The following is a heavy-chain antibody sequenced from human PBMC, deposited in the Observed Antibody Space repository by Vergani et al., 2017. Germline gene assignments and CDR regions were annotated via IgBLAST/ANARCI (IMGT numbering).Heavy chain of an antibody. CDR1: GFSIDNGYY. CDR2: IYRTGRT. V-gene: IGHV4-38-2*01. Sequence: QVQLQESGPGLVKPSETLSLTCAVSGFSIDNGYYWDWIRQPPGKGLEWIGSIYRTGRTHFNPSLKSRVTISVDTSNNHFSLRLNSLTAADTAVYYCARRSGIVYYIFIGTQYFFAFWGQGTLVTVSS. D-gene: IGHD3-9*01. J-gene: IGHJ4*02. CDR3: ARRSGIVYYIFIGTQYFFAF.